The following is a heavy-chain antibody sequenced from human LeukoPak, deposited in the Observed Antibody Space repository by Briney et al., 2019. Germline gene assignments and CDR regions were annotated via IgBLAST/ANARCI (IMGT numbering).Heavy chain of an antibody. CDR1: GYTFTGYY. CDR3: ARVSSGGSSGYLFDY. V-gene: IGHV1-2*06. J-gene: IGHJ4*02. D-gene: IGHD3-22*01. CDR2: INPNSGGT. Sequence: ASVKVSCKASGYTFTGYYTHWVRQAPGQGLEWMGRINPNSGGTNYAQKFQGRVTMTRDTSISTAYMELSRLRSDDTAVYYCARVSSGGSSGYLFDYWGQGTLVTVSS.